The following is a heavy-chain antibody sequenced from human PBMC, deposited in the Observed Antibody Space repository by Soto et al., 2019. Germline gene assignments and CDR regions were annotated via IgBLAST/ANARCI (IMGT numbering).Heavy chain of an antibody. CDR3: ARAKSAEAPTFFDI. CDR1: GFTFSSYW. V-gene: IGHV3-7*01. D-gene: IGHD6-19*01. J-gene: IGHJ3*02. Sequence: PGGSLRLSCAASGFTFSSYWMSWVRQAPGKGLEWVANIKQDGSEKYYVDSVKGRFTISRDNAKNSLYLQMNSLRAEDTAVYYCARAKSAEAPTFFDIWGQGTMVTVS. CDR2: IKQDGSEK.